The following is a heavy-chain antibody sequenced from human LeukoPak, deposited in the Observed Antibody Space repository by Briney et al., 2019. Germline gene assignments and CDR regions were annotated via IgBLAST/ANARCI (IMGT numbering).Heavy chain of an antibody. V-gene: IGHV5-51*01. CDR1: GYSFTSYW. CDR2: IYPGDSDT. J-gene: IGHJ2*01. D-gene: IGHD6-19*01. CDR3: ARRPGSSGWYLWYFDL. Sequence: GEPLKISCKGSGYSFTSYWVGWVRQMPGKGLEWMGIIYPGDSDTRYSPSFQGQVTISADKSISTAYLQWSSLKASDTAMYYCARRPGSSGWYLWYFDLWGRGTLVTVSS.